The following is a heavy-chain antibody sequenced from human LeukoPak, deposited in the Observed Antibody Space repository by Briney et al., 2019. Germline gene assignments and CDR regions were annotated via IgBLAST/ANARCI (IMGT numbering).Heavy chain of an antibody. CDR3: ARWASTASTPWWPPLDY. V-gene: IGHV1-69*13. D-gene: IGHD2-15*01. J-gene: IGHJ4*02. CDR2: IISMFRTP. Sequence: GAAVKVSCKASGGTFSNYVIIWVRQAPGQGLEWMGGIISMFRTPIYAPKFQGRVTITADESTSTAYMEVSSLRSDDTAVYYCARWASTASTPWWPPLDYWGQGTLVTV. CDR1: GGTFSNYV.